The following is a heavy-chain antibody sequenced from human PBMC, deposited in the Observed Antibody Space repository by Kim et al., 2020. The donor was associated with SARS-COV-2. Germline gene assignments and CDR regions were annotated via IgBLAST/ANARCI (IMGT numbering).Heavy chain of an antibody. V-gene: IGHV4-39*01. J-gene: IGHJ4*02. CDR3: ARVRYCSGGRCHRFDC. D-gene: IGHD2-15*01. Sequence: SLNSQATISVDTSKNQFSLKLSTVTAADTAVYYCARVRYCSGGRCHRFDCWGQGTLVTVSS.